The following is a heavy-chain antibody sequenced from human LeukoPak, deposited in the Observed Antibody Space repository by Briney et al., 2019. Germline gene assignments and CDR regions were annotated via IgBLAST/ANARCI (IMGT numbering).Heavy chain of an antibody. CDR3: VRGGPNRSGWTLDY. J-gene: IGHJ4*02. CDR1: GYTFTNYA. CDR2: FNSDTGDT. D-gene: IGHD6-19*01. V-gene: IGHV1-3*01. Sequence: GASVKVSCKASGYTFTNYAIHWERQAPGHRLEWMGWFNSDTGDTHYSQNFQGRVIITRDTSASTTYMELSSLRPEDTAVFFCVRGGPNRSGWTLDYWGQGTLVTVSS.